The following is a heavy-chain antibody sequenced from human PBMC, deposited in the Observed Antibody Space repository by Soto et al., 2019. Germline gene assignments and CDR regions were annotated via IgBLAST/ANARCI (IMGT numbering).Heavy chain of an antibody. V-gene: IGHV3-64D*06. CDR2: ISTNWAST. D-gene: IGHD4-4*01. J-gene: IGHJ4*02. CDR3: VKEDLQWAPTTLDQTLRFDY. Sequence: PXGSLCLPCSVSGFTSSRLDLPWIRQAPGMGKEQGAGISTNWASTYHADSVKGRFTISRDNSKNTVYLLMSSLRPEDTAVYYCVKEDLQWAPTTLDQTLRFDYWGQGPLVTVSS. CDR1: GFTSSRLD.